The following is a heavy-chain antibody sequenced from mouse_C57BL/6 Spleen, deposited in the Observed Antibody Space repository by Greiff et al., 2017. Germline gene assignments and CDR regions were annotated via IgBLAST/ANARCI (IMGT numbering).Heavy chain of an antibody. J-gene: IGHJ4*01. D-gene: IGHD3-2*02. CDR1: GFNIKDDY. CDR3: TTSTAQSTFAMDY. CDR2: LDPENGDT. Sequence: VQLKQSGAELVRPGASVKLSCTASGFNIKDDYMHWVKQRPEQGLEWIGWLDPENGDTEYASKFQGKATITADTSSNKAYLQLSSLTSEDTAVYYCTTSTAQSTFAMDYWGQGTSVTVSS. V-gene: IGHV14-4*01.